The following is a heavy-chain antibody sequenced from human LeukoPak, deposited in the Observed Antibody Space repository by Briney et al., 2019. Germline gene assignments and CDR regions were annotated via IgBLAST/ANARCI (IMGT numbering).Heavy chain of an antibody. Sequence: GGSLRLSCAASGFTFSSYWMSWVRQAPGKGLEWVSAISGSGGSTYYADSVKGRFTISRDNSKNTLYLQMNSLRAEDTAVYYCAKVGPMVIVVVLNAFDIWGQGTMVTVSS. D-gene: IGHD3-22*01. CDR1: GFTFSSYW. J-gene: IGHJ3*02. CDR2: ISGSGGST. CDR3: AKVGPMVIVVVLNAFDI. V-gene: IGHV3-23*01.